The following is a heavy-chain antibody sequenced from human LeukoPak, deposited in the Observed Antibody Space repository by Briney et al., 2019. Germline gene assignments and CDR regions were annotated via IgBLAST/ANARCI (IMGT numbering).Heavy chain of an antibody. J-gene: IGHJ4*02. D-gene: IGHD5-24*01. CDR1: GFTFSSYE. V-gene: IGHV3-48*03. CDR3: AREMATGVFDY. Sequence: GGSLRLSCAASGFTFSSYEMNWVRQAPGKGPEWVSYISSSGSTIYYADSVKGRFTISRDNAKNSLYLQMNSLRAEDTAVYYCAREMATGVFDYWGQGTLVTVSS. CDR2: ISSSGSTI.